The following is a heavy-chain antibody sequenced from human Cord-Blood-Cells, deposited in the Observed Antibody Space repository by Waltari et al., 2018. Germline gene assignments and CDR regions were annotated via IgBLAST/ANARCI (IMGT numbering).Heavy chain of an antibody. CDR2: IYYRGST. J-gene: IGHJ3*02. D-gene: IGHD2-2*01. V-gene: IGHV4-59*08. CDR3: ARQVRYCSSTSCNDAFDI. CDR1: RGSIRRYY. Sequence: QVPLPESGPGLVQPPDTLSLPCTASRGSIRRYYWRWTRQPPGQGLEWIGSIYYRGSTNYTPALKSRVTISVDTSKNQFSLKLSSVTAADTAVYYCARQVRYCSSTSCNDAFDIWGQGTMVTVSS.